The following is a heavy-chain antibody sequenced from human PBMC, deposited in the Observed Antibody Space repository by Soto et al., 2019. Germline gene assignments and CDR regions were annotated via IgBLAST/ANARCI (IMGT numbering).Heavy chain of an antibody. D-gene: IGHD3-22*01. V-gene: IGHV4-31*03. Sequence: SETLSLTCIVSGGSISSGGYDWSWIRQHPGKGLEWIGYIYYGGSTYYKPSLKSRATISGDTSKNQFSLKLSSVTAADTAVYYCARGGYYYENSGQNAYDYWGQGILVTVSS. J-gene: IGHJ4*01. CDR1: GGSISSGGYD. CDR3: ARGGYYYENSGQNAYDY. CDR2: IYYGGST.